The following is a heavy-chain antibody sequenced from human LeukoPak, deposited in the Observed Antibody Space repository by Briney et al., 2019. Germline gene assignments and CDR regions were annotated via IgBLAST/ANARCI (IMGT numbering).Heavy chain of an antibody. Sequence: HSGGSLRLSCAASGFTFSIYWMSWVRQAPGKGLEWVANIKQDGSEKYYVDSVKGRFTIFRDNAKNSLYLQMNSLRAEDTAVYYCARSSYYYDSSGDYWGQGTLVTVSS. CDR2: IKQDGSEK. V-gene: IGHV3-7*01. D-gene: IGHD3-22*01. CDR1: GFTFSIYW. CDR3: ARSSYYYDSSGDY. J-gene: IGHJ4*02.